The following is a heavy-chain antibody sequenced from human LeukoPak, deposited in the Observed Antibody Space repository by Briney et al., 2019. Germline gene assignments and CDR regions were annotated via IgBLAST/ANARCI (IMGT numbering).Heavy chain of an antibody. Sequence: GGSLRLSCAASGFTFSSYSMNWVRQAPGKGLEWVSSISSSSSYIYYADSVKGRFTISRDNAKNSLYLQMNSLRAEDTAVYYCARDSDTAMVTDYYYYMDVWGKGTTGT. CDR3: ARDSDTAMVTDYYYYMDV. D-gene: IGHD5-18*01. CDR2: ISSSSSYI. V-gene: IGHV3-21*01. J-gene: IGHJ6*03. CDR1: GFTFSSYS.